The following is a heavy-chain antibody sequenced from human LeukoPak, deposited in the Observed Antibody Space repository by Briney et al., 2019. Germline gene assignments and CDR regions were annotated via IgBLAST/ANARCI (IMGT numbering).Heavy chain of an antibody. J-gene: IGHJ5*02. V-gene: IGHV4-38-2*02. CDR1: GYSISSGYY. CDR3: ARDSGTTGEVKFDP. CDR2: IYHSGST. Sequence: SETLSLTCTDSGYSISSGYYWGWIRQPPGKGLEWIGSIYHSGSTYYNPSLKSRVTISVDTSKNQFSLKLGSVTAADTAVYYCARDSGTTGEVKFDPWGQGTLVTVSS. D-gene: IGHD3-10*01.